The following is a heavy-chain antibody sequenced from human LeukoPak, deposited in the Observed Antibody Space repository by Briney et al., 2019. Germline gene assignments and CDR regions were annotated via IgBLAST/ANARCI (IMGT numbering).Heavy chain of an antibody. CDR2: INPNSGGT. CDR1: GYTFTGYY. CDR3: ARPDSTRTGYYYYYGMDV. D-gene: IGHD3-22*01. Sequence: ASVKVSCKASGYTFTGYYMHWVRQPPGQGLEWMGWINPNSGGTNYAQKFQGRVTMTRDTSISTAYMELSRLRSDDTAVYYCARPDSTRTGYYYYYGMDVWGQGTTVTVSS. J-gene: IGHJ6*02. V-gene: IGHV1-2*02.